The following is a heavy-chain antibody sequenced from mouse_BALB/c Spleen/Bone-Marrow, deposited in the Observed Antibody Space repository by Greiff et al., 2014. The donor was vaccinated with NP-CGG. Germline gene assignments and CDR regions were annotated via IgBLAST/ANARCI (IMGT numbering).Heavy chain of an antibody. Sequence: VQLKESGGGLVQPKGSLKLSCAASGFTFNTYAMNWVRQAPGKGLEWVARIRSKSNNYATYYADSVKDRFTISRDESQSMLYLQMNSLKTEDTAMYYCVRQNYDYAWFAYWGQGTLVTVSA. J-gene: IGHJ3*01. V-gene: IGHV10-1*02. CDR3: VRQNYDYAWFAY. CDR2: IRSKSNNYAT. CDR1: GFTFNTYA. D-gene: IGHD2-4*01.